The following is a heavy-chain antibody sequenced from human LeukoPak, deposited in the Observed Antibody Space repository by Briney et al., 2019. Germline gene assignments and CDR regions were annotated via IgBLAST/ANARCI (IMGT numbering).Heavy chain of an antibody. V-gene: IGHV3-48*02. CDR3: ARGCSGGSCFGDFDY. CDR1: GFTFSSYG. J-gene: IGHJ4*02. D-gene: IGHD2-15*01. Sequence: GGSLRLSCAASGFTFSSYGMNWVRQAPGKGPEWISYISSRSSTIYYAASVKGRFTISRDNAKNSLFLQMNSLRDEDTAVYYCARGCSGGSCFGDFDYWGQGTLGTVSS. CDR2: ISSRSSTI.